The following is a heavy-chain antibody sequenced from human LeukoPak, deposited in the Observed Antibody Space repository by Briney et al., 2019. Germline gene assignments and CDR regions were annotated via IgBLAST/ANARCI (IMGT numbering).Heavy chain of an antibody. J-gene: IGHJ5*02. CDR3: ARETDYDILTGYSINWFDP. Sequence: SETLSLTCTVSGGSISSYYWSWIRQSPGKGLEWIGRIYTSGSTNYNPSLKSRVTISVDTSKNQFSLKLSSVTAADTAVYYCARETDYDILTGYSINWFDPWGQGTLVTVSS. D-gene: IGHD3-9*01. CDR1: GGSISSYY. CDR2: IYTSGST. V-gene: IGHV4-4*08.